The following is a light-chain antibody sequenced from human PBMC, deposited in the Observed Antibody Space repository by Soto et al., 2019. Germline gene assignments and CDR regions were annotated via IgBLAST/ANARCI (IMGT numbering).Light chain of an antibody. CDR1: QSVSSSY. Sequence: EIVLTQSPGTLSLSPGERATLSCRASQSVSSSYLAWYQQKPGQAPRLLIYAASSRATGIPDRFSGSGSGTDFTLTISSLEPEDFAVYYCQQRSNWPLLTFGGGTKVEIK. CDR2: AAS. J-gene: IGKJ4*01. CDR3: QQRSNWPLLT. V-gene: IGKV3D-20*02.